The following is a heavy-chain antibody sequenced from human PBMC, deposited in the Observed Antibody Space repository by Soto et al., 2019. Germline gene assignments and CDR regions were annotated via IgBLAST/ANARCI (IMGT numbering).Heavy chain of an antibody. J-gene: IGHJ6*02. Sequence: QVQLVESGGGVVQPGKSLRLSCAASRFTFNNYAMHWVRQAPGKGLEWLALISHDGSSRYFADSVKGRFTVSRDNSKSTLYLQINSLRAEDTGVYFCAREAESVVGASYLYFYGMDVWGQGTTVAVSS. CDR3: AREAESVVGASYLYFYGMDV. CDR1: RFTFNNYA. V-gene: IGHV3-30-3*01. CDR2: ISHDGSSR. D-gene: IGHD1-26*01.